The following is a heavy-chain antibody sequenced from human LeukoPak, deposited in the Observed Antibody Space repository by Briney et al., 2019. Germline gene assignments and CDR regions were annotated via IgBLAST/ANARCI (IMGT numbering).Heavy chain of an antibody. CDR3: EKEGVGAIRYFDC. CDR1: GFTFSSYA. Sequence: PGGSLRLSCAASGFTFSSYAMSWVRQAPGKGLEWVSSISGSGDNIYYADSVKGRFTISRDNSKNTVYLQMYGLGAEDMAVYYCEKEGVGAIRYFDCWGQGTLVTVSS. J-gene: IGHJ4*02. V-gene: IGHV3-23*01. D-gene: IGHD1-26*01. CDR2: ISGSGDNI.